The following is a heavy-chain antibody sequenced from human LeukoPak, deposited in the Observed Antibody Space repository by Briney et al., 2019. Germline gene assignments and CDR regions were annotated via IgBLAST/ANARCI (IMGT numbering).Heavy chain of an antibody. V-gene: IGHV3-21*01. CDR1: GFTFSSYS. CDR2: ISSSSSYI. Sequence: GGSLRLSCAASGFTFSSYSMNWVRQAPGKGLEWVSSISSSSSYIYYADSVKGRFSISRDNAKNSLYLQMNSLRAEDTAVYYCASDPSRNHYYDSSGYSDYWGQGTLVTVSS. D-gene: IGHD3-22*01. J-gene: IGHJ4*02. CDR3: ASDPSRNHYYDSSGYSDY.